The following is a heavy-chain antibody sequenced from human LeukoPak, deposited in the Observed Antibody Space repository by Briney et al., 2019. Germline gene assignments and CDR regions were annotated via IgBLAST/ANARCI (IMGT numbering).Heavy chain of an antibody. CDR1: GFTFSSYW. V-gene: IGHV3-7*01. J-gene: IGHJ6*03. Sequence: GGSLRLSCAASGFTFSSYWMSWVRQAPGKGLEWVANIKQDGSEKYYVDSVKGRFTISRDNAKNSLYLQMNSLRAEDTAVYYCARDGAAAVMYYYYYMDVWGKGTTVTVSS. CDR3: ARDGAAAVMYYYYYMDV. D-gene: IGHD6-13*01. CDR2: IKQDGSEK.